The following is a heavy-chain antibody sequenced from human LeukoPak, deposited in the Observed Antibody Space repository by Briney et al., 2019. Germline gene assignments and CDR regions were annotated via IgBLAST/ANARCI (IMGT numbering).Heavy chain of an antibody. CDR3: AKDYGSGSYALGVFDY. D-gene: IGHD3-10*01. J-gene: IGHJ4*02. CDR2: ISYDGSNK. Sequence: GESLRLSCAASGFTFSSYAMHWVRQAPGKGLEWVAVISYDGSNKYYADSVKGRFTISRDNSKNTLYLQMNSLRAEDTAVYYCAKDYGSGSYALGVFDYWGQGTLVTVSS. V-gene: IGHV3-30-3*02. CDR1: GFTFSSYA.